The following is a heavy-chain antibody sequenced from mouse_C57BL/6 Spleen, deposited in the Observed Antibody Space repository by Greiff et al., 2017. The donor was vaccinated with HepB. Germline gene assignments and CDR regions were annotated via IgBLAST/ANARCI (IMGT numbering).Heavy chain of an antibody. J-gene: IGHJ4*01. CDR1: GYAFSSYW. CDR3: AREALYGYYWAMDY. Sequence: VQLQQSGAELVKPGASVKISCKASGYAFSSYWMNWVKQRPGKGLEWIGQIYPGDGDTNYNGKFKGKATLTADKSSSTAYMQLSSLTSEDSAVYFCAREALYGYYWAMDYWGQGTSVTVSS. CDR2: IYPGDGDT. D-gene: IGHD2-3*01. V-gene: IGHV1-80*01.